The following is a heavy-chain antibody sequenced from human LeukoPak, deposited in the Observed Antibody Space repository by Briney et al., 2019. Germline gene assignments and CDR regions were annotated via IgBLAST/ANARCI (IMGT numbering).Heavy chain of an antibody. CDR2: IVVGSGNT. CDR3: AADGGYQLLRHYYYGMDV. D-gene: IGHD2-2*01. V-gene: IGHV1-58*01. J-gene: IGHJ6*04. Sequence: TSVKVSCKASGFTFTSSAVQWVRQARGQRLEWIGWIVVGSGNTNYAQKFQERVTITRDMSTSTAYMELSSLRSEGTAVYYCAADGGYQLLRHYYYGMDVWGKGTTVTVSS. CDR1: GFTFTSSA.